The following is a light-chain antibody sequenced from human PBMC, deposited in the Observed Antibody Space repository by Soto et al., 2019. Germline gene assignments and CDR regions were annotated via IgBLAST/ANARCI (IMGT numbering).Light chain of an antibody. Sequence: SALAQPPSASGSPGQSVTISCTGTSSDVGGYNYVSWYQQHPGKAPKLMIYEVSKRPPGVPDRFSGSKSGNTASLTVSGLQAEDEADYYCSSYAGSNNFVFGTGTKVTVL. J-gene: IGLJ1*01. CDR2: EVS. CDR1: SSDVGGYNY. V-gene: IGLV2-8*01. CDR3: SSYAGSNNFV.